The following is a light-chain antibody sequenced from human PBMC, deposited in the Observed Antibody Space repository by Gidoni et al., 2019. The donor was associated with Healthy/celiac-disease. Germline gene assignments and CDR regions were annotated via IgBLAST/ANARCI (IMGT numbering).Light chain of an antibody. CDR2: GAS. J-gene: IGKJ1*01. CDR1: QSVSSN. Sequence: IVLTQPPATLSVSPGERATPSCRASQSVSSNLAWYQQKPGQAPRLLIYGASTRATGIPARFSGSGSGTEFTLTISSLQSEDFAVYYCQQYNNWPGTFGQGTKVEIK. CDR3: QQYNNWPGT. V-gene: IGKV3-15*01.